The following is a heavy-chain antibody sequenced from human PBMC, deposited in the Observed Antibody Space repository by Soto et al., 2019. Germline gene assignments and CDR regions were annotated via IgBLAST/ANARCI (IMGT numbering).Heavy chain of an antibody. D-gene: IGHD5-18*01. J-gene: IGHJ2*01. CDR3: ARVPLDTAMVPLGFDL. CDR1: GGTFSSYA. V-gene: IGHV1-69*01. CDR2: IIPIFGTA. Sequence: QVQLVQSGAEVQKPGSSVKVSCKASGGTFSSYAISWVRQAPGQGLEWMGGIIPIFGTANYAQKFQGRVTITADESTSTAYMELSSLRSEDTAVYYCARVPLDTAMVPLGFDLWGRGTLVTVSS.